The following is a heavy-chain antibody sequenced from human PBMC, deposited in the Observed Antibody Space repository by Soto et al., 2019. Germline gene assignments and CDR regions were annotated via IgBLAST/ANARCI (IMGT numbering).Heavy chain of an antibody. V-gene: IGHV5-51*01. CDR3: ARQERYFFIPPGAQYWFDP. J-gene: IGHJ5*02. CDR1: GYSFTSYW. Sequence: GESLKISCKGSGYSFTSYWIVWVRQMPGKGLEWMGIIYPGDSDTRYSPSFQGQVTISADKSISTAYLQWSSLKASDTAMYYCARQERYFFIPPGAQYWFDPGGQGTLVPVSS. D-gene: IGHD3-9*01. CDR2: IYPGDSDT.